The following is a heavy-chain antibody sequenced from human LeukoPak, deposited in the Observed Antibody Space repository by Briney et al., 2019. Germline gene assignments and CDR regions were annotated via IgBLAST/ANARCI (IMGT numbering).Heavy chain of an antibody. V-gene: IGHV5-51*01. CDR1: GYSFTSYW. D-gene: IGHD5-18*01. Sequence: GESLKISCKGSGYSFTSYWIGWVRQMPGKGLEWMGIIYPGDSDTRYSPSFQGQVTISADKSINTAYLQWSSLKASDTAMYYCASYVRGYSYGLGYWGQGTLVTVSS. CDR3: ASYVRGYSYGLGY. J-gene: IGHJ4*02. CDR2: IYPGDSDT.